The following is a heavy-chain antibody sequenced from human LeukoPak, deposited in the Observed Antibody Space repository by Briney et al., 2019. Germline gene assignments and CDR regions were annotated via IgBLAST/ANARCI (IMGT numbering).Heavy chain of an antibody. Sequence: GGSLRLSCAASRFTFSSYSMNWIRQAPGEGLEWVSAISSRSSYKYYADSVKGRFTVSGDNAKNSLYLEMNSLRVDDTAVYYCAREGTMISSFDYWGQGTLVTVSS. CDR3: AREGTMISSFDY. V-gene: IGHV3-21*06. CDR2: ISSRSSYK. J-gene: IGHJ4*02. CDR1: RFTFSSYS. D-gene: IGHD3-22*01.